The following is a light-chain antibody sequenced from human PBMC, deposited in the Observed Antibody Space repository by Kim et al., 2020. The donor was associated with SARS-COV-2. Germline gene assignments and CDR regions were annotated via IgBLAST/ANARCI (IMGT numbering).Light chain of an antibody. CDR3: QSYDSSLSGWV. J-gene: IGLJ3*02. CDR1: SSNIGAGYD. CDR2: GNS. Sequence: QRVTISCPGSSSNIGAGYDVPWYQQLPGTAPKLLIYGNSNRPSGVPDRFSGSKSGTSASLAITGLQAEDEADYYCQSYDSSLSGWVFGGGTQLTVL. V-gene: IGLV1-40*01.